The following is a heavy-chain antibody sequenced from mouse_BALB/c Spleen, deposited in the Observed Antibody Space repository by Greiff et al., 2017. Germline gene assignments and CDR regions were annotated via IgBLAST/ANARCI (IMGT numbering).Heavy chain of an antibody. CDR2: IYPGNVNT. D-gene: IGHD1-1*01. V-gene: IGHV1S56*01. Sequence: QVQLQQSGPELVKPGASVRISCKASGYTFTSYYIHWVKQRPGQGLEWIGWIYPGNVNTKYNEKFKGKATLTADKSSSTAYMQLSSLTSEDSAVYFCARSHYYGSSYDYFDYWGQGTTLTVSS. J-gene: IGHJ2*01. CDR1: GYTFTSYY. CDR3: ARSHYYGSSYDYFDY.